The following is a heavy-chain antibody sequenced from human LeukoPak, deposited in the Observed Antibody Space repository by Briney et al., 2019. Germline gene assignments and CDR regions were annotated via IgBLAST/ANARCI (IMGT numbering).Heavy chain of an antibody. J-gene: IGHJ6*02. Sequence: GGSLRLSCAASGFTFSSYAMSWVRQAPGKGLEWVSAISGSGGSTYYADSVKGRFTISRDNSKNTLYLQVNSLRAEDTAVYYCKHHRSYYYYGMDVWGQGTTVTVSS. CDR1: GFTFSSYA. CDR3: KHHRSYYYYGMDV. CDR2: ISGSGGST. V-gene: IGHV3-23*01.